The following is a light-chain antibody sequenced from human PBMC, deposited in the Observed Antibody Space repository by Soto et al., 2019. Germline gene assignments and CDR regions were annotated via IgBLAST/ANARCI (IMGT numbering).Light chain of an antibody. CDR3: QQYGTSPPRYT. CDR1: QSVSSTY. V-gene: IGKV3-20*01. CDR2: ATS. Sequence: EIVLTQSPGTLSLSPGERATLSCRASQSVSSTYLVWYQQKPGQAPRLLIYATSSRATGIPDRFSGSGSGTDFTLTISRLEPEDFAVYYCQQYGTSPPRYTFGQGTKLEIK. J-gene: IGKJ2*01.